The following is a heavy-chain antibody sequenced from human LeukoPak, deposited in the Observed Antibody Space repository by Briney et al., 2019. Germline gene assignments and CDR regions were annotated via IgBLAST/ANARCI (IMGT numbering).Heavy chain of an antibody. D-gene: IGHD3-22*01. J-gene: IGHJ4*02. Sequence: SETLSLTCTVSGGSISWIRQPAGKGLEWIGHIYTSGSTNYNPSLKSRVTMSVDTSKNQFSLNLSSVTAADTAVYYCASLSNGYDTSGYFLLYWGQGTLVTVSS. CDR1: GGSI. V-gene: IGHV4-4*07. CDR3: ASLSNGYDTSGYFLLY. CDR2: IYTSGST.